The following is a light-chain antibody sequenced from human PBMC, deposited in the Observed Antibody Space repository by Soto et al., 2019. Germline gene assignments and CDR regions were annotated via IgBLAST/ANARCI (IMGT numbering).Light chain of an antibody. CDR1: SSDVGSYNL. CDR2: EGS. CDR3: CSYAGSSTFVV. V-gene: IGLV2-23*03. Sequence: QSVLTQPASVSGSPGQSITISCTGTSSDVGSYNLVSWYQQHPGKAPKVMIYEGSKRPSGVSNRFSGSKSGNTASLTISGLQAEDEADYDCCSYAGSSTFVVFGGGTKVTVL. J-gene: IGLJ2*01.